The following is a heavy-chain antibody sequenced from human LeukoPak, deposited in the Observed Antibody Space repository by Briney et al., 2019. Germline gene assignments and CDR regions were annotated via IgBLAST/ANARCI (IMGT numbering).Heavy chain of an antibody. Sequence: GGSLRLSCAASGFTFDDYAMHWVRQAPGKGLEWVSLISGNGNHPYYAESVKGRFTTSRDNSKNSLFLQMNSLRTEDTALYYCAKDSNSGRYYYFGLDVWGQGTTVTVSS. V-gene: IGHV3-43*02. J-gene: IGHJ6*02. D-gene: IGHD4-23*01. CDR2: ISGNGNHP. CDR1: GFTFDDYA. CDR3: AKDSNSGRYYYFGLDV.